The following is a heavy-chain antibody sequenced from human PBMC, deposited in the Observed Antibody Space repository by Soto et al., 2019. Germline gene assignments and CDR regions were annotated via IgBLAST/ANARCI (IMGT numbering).Heavy chain of an antibody. D-gene: IGHD1-7*01. CDR1: GGTFSSYS. Sequence: GASVKVSCKASGGTFSSYSISWVRHAPGQGLEWMGGIIPIFGTANYAQKFQGRVTITADESTSTAYMELSSLRSEDTAVYYCASGRANWNYGGSLDYWGQGTLVTVSS. J-gene: IGHJ4*02. CDR3: ASGRANWNYGGSLDY. CDR2: IIPIFGTA. V-gene: IGHV1-69*13.